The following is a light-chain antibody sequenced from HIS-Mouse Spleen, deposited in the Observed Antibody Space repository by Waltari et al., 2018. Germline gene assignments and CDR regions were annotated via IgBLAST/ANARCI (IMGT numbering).Light chain of an antibody. J-gene: IGLJ2*01. Sequence: SYELXXPXSVSVSPGQTARITCSGDALPKKYAYWYQQKSGQAPVLVTFEDSKRPSGXXERCSGASSGXXXTLTISXXRVXXEADYYCYSTDSSGNHRVXXGGTKLXV. CDR3: YSTDSSGNHRV. CDR2: EDS. V-gene: IGLV3-10*01. CDR1: ALPKKY.